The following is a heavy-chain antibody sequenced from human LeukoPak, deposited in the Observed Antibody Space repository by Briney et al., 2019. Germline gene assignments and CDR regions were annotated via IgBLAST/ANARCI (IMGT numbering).Heavy chain of an antibody. Sequence: PSETLSLTCTVSGVSIRSDGYYWSWIRQYPGKGLEWIGYTYSTGSTHFNPSLRSRVSISLATSENQFSLRLTSVTAADTAVYYCASHYGQSHGFEYWGRGALVSVSS. V-gene: IGHV4-31*03. CDR1: GVSIRSDGYY. J-gene: IGHJ4*01. D-gene: IGHD3-10*01. CDR2: TYSTGST. CDR3: ASHYGQSHGFEY.